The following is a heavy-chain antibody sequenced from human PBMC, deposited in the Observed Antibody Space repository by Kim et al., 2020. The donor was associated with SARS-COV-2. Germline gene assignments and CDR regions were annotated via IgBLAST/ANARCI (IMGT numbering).Heavy chain of an antibody. J-gene: IGHJ4*02. Sequence: AYYNPSVKSRVTISVDTSKDQLSLKLSSVTTADTAVYYCARHWGPPDYWGQGTLVTVSS. CDR2: A. CDR3: ARHWGPPDY. V-gene: IGHV4-39*01. D-gene: IGHD7-27*01.